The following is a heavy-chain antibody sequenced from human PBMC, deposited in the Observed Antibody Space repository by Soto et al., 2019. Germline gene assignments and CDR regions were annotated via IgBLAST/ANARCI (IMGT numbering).Heavy chain of an antibody. J-gene: IGHJ6*02. D-gene: IGHD3-10*01. CDR1: GGSFSGYY. CDR3: ARGYYGSGSPYYYGMDV. V-gene: IGHV4-34*01. CDR2: INHSGST. Sequence: SETLSLTCAVYGGSFSGYYWSWIRQPPGKGLEWIGEINHSGSTNYNPSLKSRVTISVDTSKNQFSLKLSSVTAADTAVYYCARGYYGSGSPYYYGMDVWGQGTTVT.